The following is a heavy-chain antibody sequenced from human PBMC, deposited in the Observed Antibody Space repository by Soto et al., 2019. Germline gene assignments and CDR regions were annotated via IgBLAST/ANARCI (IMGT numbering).Heavy chain of an antibody. J-gene: IGHJ4*02. Sequence: QVQLVESGGGVVQPGRSLRLSCAASGFTFSSFGMHWVRQAPGKGLEWVAVISYDGTNKYYADSVKGRLTISRDNSKNMLYLQMNSLRAEDTTIYYCVKRMGDTSDSGGGSSDYWGQETLVIVSS. D-gene: IGHD1-26*01. CDR3: VKRMGDTSDSGGGSSDY. V-gene: IGHV3-30*18. CDR1: GFTFSSFG. CDR2: ISYDGTNK.